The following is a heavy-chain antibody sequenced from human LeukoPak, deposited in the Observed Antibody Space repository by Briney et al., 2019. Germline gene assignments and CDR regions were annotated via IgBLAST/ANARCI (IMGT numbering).Heavy chain of an antibody. Sequence: GASVKVSCKASGYTFTDYYIHWVRQAPGQGLEWMGWINPNSGGTNYAQKFQGRVTMTRDTSISTAYMDLGSLRSEDTAVYYCARVNRGPYFDWLGPDYYYYMDVWGKGTTVTVSS. D-gene: IGHD3-9*01. V-gene: IGHV1-2*02. CDR1: GYTFTDYY. CDR2: INPNSGGT. J-gene: IGHJ6*03. CDR3: ARVNRGPYFDWLGPDYYYYMDV.